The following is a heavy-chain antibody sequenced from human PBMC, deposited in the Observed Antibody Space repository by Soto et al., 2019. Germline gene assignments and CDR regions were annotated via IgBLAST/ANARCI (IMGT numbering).Heavy chain of an antibody. D-gene: IGHD5-18*01. J-gene: IGHJ6*02. Sequence: GGSLRLSCAASGFTFDTFAMIWVRQAPGKGLEWVSVIYSGGSTYYADSVKGRFTISRDNSKNTLYLQMNSLRAEDTAVYYCARIRYSYGYDYYYGMDVWGQGTTVTVSS. CDR1: GFTFDTFA. V-gene: IGHV3-66*01. CDR2: IYSGGST. CDR3: ARIRYSYGYDYYYGMDV.